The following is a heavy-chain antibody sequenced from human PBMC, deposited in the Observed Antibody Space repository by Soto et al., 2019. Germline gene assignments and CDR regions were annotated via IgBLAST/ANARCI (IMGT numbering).Heavy chain of an antibody. CDR2: IRHSGST. Sequence: SETLSLTCAVYGTSFSDNYWSWIRQPPGKGLEWIGEIRHSGSTNYNPSLKSRVTISVDTSKNQFSLELTSVTAADTAVYYCARAGAFGITIFGVVTDYYYYYMDVWGKGPTVTVSS. J-gene: IGHJ6*03. CDR3: ARAGAFGITIFGVVTDYYYYYMDV. V-gene: IGHV4-34*01. CDR1: GTSFSDNY. D-gene: IGHD3-3*01.